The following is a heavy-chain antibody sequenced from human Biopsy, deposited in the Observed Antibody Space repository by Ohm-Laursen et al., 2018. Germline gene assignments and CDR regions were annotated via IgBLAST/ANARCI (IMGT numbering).Heavy chain of an antibody. CDR1: SYTFTDYN. CDR3: AREKPFGASWGY. CDR2: INCKTGAT. V-gene: IGHV1-2*02. D-gene: IGHD6-13*01. J-gene: IGHJ4*02. Sequence: ASVKVSCKASSYTFTDYNIHWMRQAPGQGLEWLGYINCKTGATNYAQKFQGTVTMTRDTSISTAYLDLSSLGSEDTAVYYCAREKPFGASWGYWGQGTLVTVSS.